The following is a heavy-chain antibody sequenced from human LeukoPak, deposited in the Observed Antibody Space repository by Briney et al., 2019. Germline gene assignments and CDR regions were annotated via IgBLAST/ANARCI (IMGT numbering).Heavy chain of an antibody. CDR1: GFYFSVYS. V-gene: IGHV3-21*01. J-gene: IGHJ6*03. CDR2: INTGSTYM. Sequence: GGSLRLSCAASGFYFSVYSMNWVRQAPGKGLEWVSSINTGSTYMYYADSVKGRFTISRDNAKNSLHLQMYSLRAEDTAVYFCARVEATTGRNYHYYYMDVWGKGTTVTVSS. CDR3: ARVEATTGRNYHYYYMDV. D-gene: IGHD1-1*01.